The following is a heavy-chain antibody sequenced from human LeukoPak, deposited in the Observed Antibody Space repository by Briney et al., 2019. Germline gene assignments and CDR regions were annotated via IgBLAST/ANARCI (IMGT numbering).Heavy chain of an antibody. V-gene: IGHV3-23*01. D-gene: IGHD6-13*01. Sequence: PGGSLRLSCAASGFTFSSYGMSWVRQAPGKGLEWVSAISGSGGSTYYADSVKGRFTISRDNSKNTLYLQMNSLRAEDTAVYYCAKARGYSSSWYFDYWGQGTLVTVSS. CDR1: GFTFSSYG. CDR2: ISGSGGST. CDR3: AKARGYSSSWYFDY. J-gene: IGHJ4*02.